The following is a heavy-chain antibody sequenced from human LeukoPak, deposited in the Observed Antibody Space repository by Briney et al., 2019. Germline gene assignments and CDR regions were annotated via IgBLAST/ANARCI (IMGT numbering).Heavy chain of an antibody. Sequence: SETLSLTCAVYGGSFSGYYWSWIRQPPGKGLEWIGEINRSGSTNYNPSLKSRVTISVDTSKNQFSLKLSSVTAADTAMYFCARASSTWYEGLFDYWGQGMLVTVSS. CDR2: INRSGST. V-gene: IGHV4-34*01. J-gene: IGHJ4*02. CDR3: ARASSTWYEGLFDY. D-gene: IGHD6-13*01. CDR1: GGSFSGYY.